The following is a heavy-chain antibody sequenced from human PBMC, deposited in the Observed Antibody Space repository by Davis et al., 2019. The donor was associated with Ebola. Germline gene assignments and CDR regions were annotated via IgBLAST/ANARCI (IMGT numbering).Heavy chain of an antibody. CDR2: ITPFNGNT. Sequence: SVKVSCKASGGTFSSYAISWVRQAPGQGLEWMGWITPFNGNTNYAQKFQDRVTITRDRSMSTAYMELSSLRSEDTAMYYCASSIAVAGNYYYYGMDVWGKGTTVTVSS. V-gene: IGHV1-45*02. CDR1: GGTFSSYA. J-gene: IGHJ6*04. CDR3: ASSIAVAGNYYYYGMDV. D-gene: IGHD6-19*01.